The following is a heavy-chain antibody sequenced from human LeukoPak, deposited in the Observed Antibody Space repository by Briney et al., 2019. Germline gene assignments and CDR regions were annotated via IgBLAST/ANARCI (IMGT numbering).Heavy chain of an antibody. J-gene: IGHJ6*02. V-gene: IGHV3-74*01. CDR3: ASDSPYYGMDV. Sequence: PGGSLRHSCAASGFPFSSYWMHWVRQVPGKGLLWVSRINSDGSATIYADSVRGRFTISRDNAKNTLYPQMSGLGVEDTAVYHCASDSPYYGMDVWGQGTTVTVSS. CDR2: INSDGSAT. CDR1: GFPFSSYW.